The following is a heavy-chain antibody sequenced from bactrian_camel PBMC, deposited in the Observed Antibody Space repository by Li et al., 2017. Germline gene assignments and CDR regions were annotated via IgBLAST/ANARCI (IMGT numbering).Heavy chain of an antibody. CDR3: AKGELNTMTSSPHY. CDR1: GFPFSSYF. V-gene: IGHV3S10*01. J-gene: IGHJ4*01. CDR2: IDSDGRT. D-gene: IGHD4*01. Sequence: VQLVESGGGLVQPGGSLRLSCAASGFPFSSYFMIWVRQAPGKEREGVASIDSDGRTSYADPVKGRFTISRDNAKNTLYGQLSSLKTEDTAMYYCAKGELNTMTSSPHYWGQGTQVTVS.